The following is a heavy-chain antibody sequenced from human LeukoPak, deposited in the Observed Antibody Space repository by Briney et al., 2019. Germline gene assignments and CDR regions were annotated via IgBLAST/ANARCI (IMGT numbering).Heavy chain of an antibody. V-gene: IGHV1-46*01. CDR2: INPSGGST. CDR1: GYTFTSYY. J-gene: IGHJ4*02. D-gene: IGHD2-15*01. Sequence: ASVKVSCKASGYTFTSYYMHWVRQAPGQGLEWMGIINPSGGSTSYAQKFQGRATMTRDMSTGTVYMELSSLRSEDTAVYYCARDSVAATPGGDYWGQGTLVTVSS. CDR3: ARDSVAATPGGDY.